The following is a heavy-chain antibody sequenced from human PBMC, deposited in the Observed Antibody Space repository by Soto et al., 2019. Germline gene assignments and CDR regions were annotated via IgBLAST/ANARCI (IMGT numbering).Heavy chain of an antibody. V-gene: IGHV3-72*01. CDR3: TRESMRYSVDS. Sequence: EVQLVESGGRLVQPGGSLRLSCAASGFTFTDHHMDWVRQGPGKGLECVARSQNKAESYKTEYAASVQGRFTISRDESKNTLYLKMNSLKTEDTAVYYCTRESMRYSVDSWGQGILVTVSS. J-gene: IGHJ4*02. CDR2: SQNKAESYKT. D-gene: IGHD6-6*01. CDR1: GFTFTDHH.